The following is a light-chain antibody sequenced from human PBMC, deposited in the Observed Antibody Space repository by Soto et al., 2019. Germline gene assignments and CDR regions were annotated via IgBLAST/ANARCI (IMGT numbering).Light chain of an antibody. CDR2: HVS. V-gene: IGKV3-15*01. CDR3: QQYNNWPLT. Sequence: EVVMTQSPATLSVSLGDRATLSCRASQNVDSNLAWFQQKPGQGPRLLMYHVSTRATGIPARFSGGGSGTEFTLTISSLQSEDFAVYSCQQYNNWPLTFGGGTKVEIK. J-gene: IGKJ4*01. CDR1: QNVDSN.